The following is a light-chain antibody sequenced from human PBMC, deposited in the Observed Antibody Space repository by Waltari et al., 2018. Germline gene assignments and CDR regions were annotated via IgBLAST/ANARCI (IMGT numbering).Light chain of an antibody. V-gene: IGKV3-11*01. J-gene: IGKJ4*01. Sequence: EILLTHSPVTLSVSPGDRAPLSCQASQSVRSDLAWYQQKPGQAPRLLMYDASNRASGIPARFSGSGSGTDFTLTISNVEPEDFAVYYCQQRHDWPLNFGGGTKLEIK. CDR1: QSVRSD. CDR3: QQRHDWPLN. CDR2: DAS.